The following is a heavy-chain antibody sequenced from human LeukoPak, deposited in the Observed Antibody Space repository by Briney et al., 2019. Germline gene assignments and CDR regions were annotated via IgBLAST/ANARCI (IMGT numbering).Heavy chain of an antibody. J-gene: IGHJ4*02. Sequence: SVKVSCKASGGTFSSYAISWVRQAPGQGLEWMGGIIPIFGTANYAQKFQGRVTITADESTSTAYLALSSLRSEDTAVYYCARDGDGYNYDYYFDYWGQGTLVTVSS. CDR3: ARDGDGYNYDYYFDY. CDR1: GGTFSSYA. D-gene: IGHD5-24*01. V-gene: IGHV1-69*13. CDR2: IIPIFGTA.